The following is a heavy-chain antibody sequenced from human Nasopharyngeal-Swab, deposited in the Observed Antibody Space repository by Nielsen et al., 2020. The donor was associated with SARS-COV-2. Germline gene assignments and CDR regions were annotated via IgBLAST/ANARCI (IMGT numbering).Heavy chain of an antibody. D-gene: IGHD3-3*01. CDR2: IKQDGSEK. V-gene: IGHV3-7*01. J-gene: IGHJ4*02. CDR1: GFTFSSYW. CDR3: ASSHYDFWSGYYLGVDY. Sequence: GESLKISCAASGFTFSSYWMSWVRQAPGKGLEWVANIKQDGSEKYYVDSVEGRFAISRDNAKNSLYLQMNSLRAEDTAVYYCASSHYDFWSGYYLGVDYWGQGTLVTVSS.